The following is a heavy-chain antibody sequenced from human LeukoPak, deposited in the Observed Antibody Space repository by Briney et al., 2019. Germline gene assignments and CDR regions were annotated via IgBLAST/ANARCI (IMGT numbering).Heavy chain of an antibody. CDR2: IWYDGSNK. CDR1: GFTFSSYG. D-gene: IGHD3-3*01. V-gene: IGHV3-33*01. Sequence: GGSLRLSCAASGFTFSSYGMHWVRQAPGKGLEWVAVIWYDGSNKYYADSVKGRFTISRDNSKNTLYLQMNSLRAEDTAVYYCAREGLQYYDFWSGYYKGYYFDYWGQGTLVTVSS. J-gene: IGHJ4*02. CDR3: AREGLQYYDFWSGYYKGYYFDY.